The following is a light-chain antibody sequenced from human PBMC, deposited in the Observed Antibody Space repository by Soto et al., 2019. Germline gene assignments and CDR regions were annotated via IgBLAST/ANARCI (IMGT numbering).Light chain of an antibody. CDR3: QQANSFPLT. CDR2: AAS. V-gene: IGKV1-12*01. J-gene: IGKJ4*01. Sequence: DIPMTQSPSSVSASVGDRVTITCRASQGISSWLGWYQQKAGKAPKLLIYAASSLQSGVPSSFSGRGSGTDFTLTISSLQPEDFATYYCQQANSFPLTFGGGTKVEIK. CDR1: QGISSW.